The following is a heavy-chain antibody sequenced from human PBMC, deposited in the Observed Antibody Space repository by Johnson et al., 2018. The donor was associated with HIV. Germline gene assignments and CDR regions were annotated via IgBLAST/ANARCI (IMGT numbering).Heavy chain of an antibody. CDR3: AKDGSGDVRGAFDI. Sequence: QMQLVESGGGLVKPGGSLRLSCAASGFTFSDYYMSWIRQAPGKGLEWVSYISSSGSTIYYADSVKGRFPISRDNSKNSLYLQMNSLRTEDTALYYCAKDGSGDVRGAFDIWGQGTMVTVSS. D-gene: IGHD3-10*02. V-gene: IGHV3-11*01. J-gene: IGHJ3*02. CDR1: GFTFSDYY. CDR2: ISSSGSTI.